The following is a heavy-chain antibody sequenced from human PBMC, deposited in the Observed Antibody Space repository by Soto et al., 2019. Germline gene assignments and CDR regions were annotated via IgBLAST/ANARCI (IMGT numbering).Heavy chain of an antibody. J-gene: IGHJ6*01. CDR1: GGSFSGYY. Sequence: SETLFLTCAVYGGSFSGYYWSWIRQPPGKGLEWIGDINHSGSTNYCPSLKRRVTISVDSSKSQFSLKLSSVTAADAAVYFCARRAVSTGYHYICCPDVRCQGTTVNVSS. V-gene: IGHV4-34*01. CDR2: INHSGST. CDR3: ARRAVSTGYHYICCPDV. D-gene: IGHD4-4*01.